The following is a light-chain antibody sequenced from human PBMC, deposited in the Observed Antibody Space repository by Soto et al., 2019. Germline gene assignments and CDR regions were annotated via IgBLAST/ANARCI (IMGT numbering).Light chain of an antibody. Sequence: EIVLTQSPGTLCLSPGERATLSCRASQSVRSTHLAWYQLKPGQAPRLFIYGASSRATGIPDRFSGSGSGTDFTLTISSLEPEDFAVYYCQQRSNWPPITFGQGTRLEIK. V-gene: IGKV3D-20*02. CDR1: QSVRSTH. CDR3: QQRSNWPPIT. J-gene: IGKJ5*01. CDR2: GAS.